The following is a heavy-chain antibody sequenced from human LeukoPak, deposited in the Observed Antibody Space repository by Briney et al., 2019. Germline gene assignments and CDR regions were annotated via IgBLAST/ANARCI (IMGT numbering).Heavy chain of an antibody. CDR1: GGSFSGYY. CDR2: INHSGRT. Sequence: SETLSLTCAVYGGSFSGYYWSWIRQPPGKGLEWIGEINHSGRTNYNPSLKSRVTISVDTSKNQFSLKLSSVTAADTAVYYCARGNAMVRGVAPYYYYYYGMDVWGQGTTVTVSS. D-gene: IGHD3-10*01. J-gene: IGHJ6*02. V-gene: IGHV4-34*01. CDR3: ARGNAMVRGVAPYYYYYYGMDV.